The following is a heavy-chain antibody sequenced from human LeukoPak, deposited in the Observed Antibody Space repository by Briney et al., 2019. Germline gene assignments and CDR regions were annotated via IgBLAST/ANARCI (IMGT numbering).Heavy chain of an antibody. CDR1: GGSFSGYY. D-gene: IGHD3-10*01. CDR3: ARTRITMVREVTGSFDY. Sequence: SETLSLTCAVYGGSFSGYYWSWIRQPPAKGLEWIGAINHSGSTNYNPSLKSRVTISVDTSKNQFSLKLSSVTAADTAVYYCARTRITMVREVTGSFDYWGQGTLVTVSS. V-gene: IGHV4-34*01. J-gene: IGHJ4*02. CDR2: INHSGST.